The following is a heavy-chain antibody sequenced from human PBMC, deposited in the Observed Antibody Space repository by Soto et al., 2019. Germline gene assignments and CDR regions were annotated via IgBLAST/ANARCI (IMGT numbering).Heavy chain of an antibody. CDR3: ARVAGSSWPTYYYYYYGMDV. D-gene: IGHD6-13*01. CDR2: INHSGST. J-gene: IGHJ6*02. V-gene: IGHV4-34*01. Sequence: QVQLQQWGAGLLKPSETLSLTCAVYGGSFSGYYWSWIRQPPGKGLEWIGEINHSGSTNYNPSLKSRVTISVDTSKNQFSLKLSSVTAADTAVYYCARVAGSSWPTYYYYYYGMDVWGQGTTVTVS. CDR1: GGSFSGYY.